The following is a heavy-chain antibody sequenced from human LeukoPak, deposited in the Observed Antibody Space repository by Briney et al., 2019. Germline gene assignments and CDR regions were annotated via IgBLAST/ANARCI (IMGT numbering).Heavy chain of an antibody. V-gene: IGHV3-7*01. CDR2: IKEDGSEK. D-gene: IGHD6-6*01. CDR1: GFTFSTYW. Sequence: GESLKISCAASGFTFSTYWMSWVRQAPGKGLEWVGNIKEDGSEKYYVDSVKGLFTISRDNAKNSLYLQMNNLRTEDTAVYYCARDVASRTADYWGQGTLVTVSS. J-gene: IGHJ4*02. CDR3: ARDVASRTADY.